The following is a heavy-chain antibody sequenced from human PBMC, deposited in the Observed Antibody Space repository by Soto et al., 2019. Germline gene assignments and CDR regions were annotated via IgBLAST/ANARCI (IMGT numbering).Heavy chain of an antibody. CDR2: IYWDDDN. D-gene: IGHD6-19*01. CDR3: AHIVVAGLGYYFDY. Sequence: QITLKESGPTLVKPTQTLTLTCTFSGFSLSSTRMAVGWIRQPPGKALEWLALIYWDDDNSYSPFLKSTLTITKDTSKNQVVLTMSTMDPLDTARYYCAHIVVAGLGYYFDYWGQGTLITVSS. CDR1: GFSLSSTRMA. V-gene: IGHV2-5*02. J-gene: IGHJ4*02.